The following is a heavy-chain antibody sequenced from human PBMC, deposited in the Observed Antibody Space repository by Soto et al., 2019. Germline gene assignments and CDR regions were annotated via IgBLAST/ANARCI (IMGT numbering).Heavy chain of an antibody. Sequence: EVQLLESGGGLVQPGGSLRLPCAASGFTFSNYAMSWVRQAPGKGLEWVANIKQDGSEKYYVDSVKGRFTISRDNAKNSLYLQMNSLRAEDTAVYYCARVTGYCSGGSCYPTQVDYWGQGTLVTVSS. D-gene: IGHD2-15*01. V-gene: IGHV3-7*01. CDR3: ARVTGYCSGGSCYPTQVDY. CDR1: GFTFSNYA. CDR2: IKQDGSEK. J-gene: IGHJ4*02.